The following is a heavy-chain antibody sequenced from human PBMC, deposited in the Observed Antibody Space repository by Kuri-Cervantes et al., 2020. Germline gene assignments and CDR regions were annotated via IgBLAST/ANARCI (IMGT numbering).Heavy chain of an antibody. Sequence: ASVKVSCKASGYTFTTYYIHWVRQAPGQGLEWMGMINPSGGTTTYAQKFQGRVTVTTDTSTSTVYMELTSLKYEDTAVYYCVGLQVYRLEHRDYWGQGTQVTVSS. CDR3: VGLQVYRLEHRDY. V-gene: IGHV1-46*01. D-gene: IGHD1/OR15-1a*01. J-gene: IGHJ4*02. CDR1: GYTFTTYY. CDR2: INPSGGTT.